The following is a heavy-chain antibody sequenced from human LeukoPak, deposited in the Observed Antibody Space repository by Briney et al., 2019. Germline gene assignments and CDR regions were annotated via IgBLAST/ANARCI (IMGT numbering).Heavy chain of an antibody. J-gene: IGHJ6*03. CDR2: IYPGDSDT. V-gene: IGHV5-51*01. D-gene: IGHD6-13*01. Sequence: GESLKISCKGSGYSFTSYWIGWVRLMPGKGLEWMGIIYPGDSDTRYSPSFQGQVTISADKSISTAYLQWSSLKASDTAMYYCARQESSSSSLYYYYYMDVWGKGTTVTVSS. CDR1: GYSFTSYW. CDR3: ARQESSSSSLYYYYYMDV.